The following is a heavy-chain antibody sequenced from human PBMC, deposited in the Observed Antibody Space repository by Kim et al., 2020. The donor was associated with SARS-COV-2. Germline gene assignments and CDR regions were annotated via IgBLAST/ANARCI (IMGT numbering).Heavy chain of an antibody. CDR1: GFTFSSYG. CDR3: ARSRYCGGDCYYLDY. Sequence: GGSLRLSCAASGFTFSSYGMHWVRQAPGKGLEWVAVIWYDGSNKYYADSVKGRFTISRDNSKNTLYLQMNSLRAEDTAVYYCARSRYCGGDCYYLDYWGQGTLVTVSS. J-gene: IGHJ4*02. V-gene: IGHV3-33*01. D-gene: IGHD2-21*02. CDR2: IWYDGSNK.